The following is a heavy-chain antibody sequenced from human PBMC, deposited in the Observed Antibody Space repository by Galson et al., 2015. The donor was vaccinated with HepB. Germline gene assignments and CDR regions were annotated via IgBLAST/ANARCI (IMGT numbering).Heavy chain of an antibody. CDR1: EFTFSSYV. Sequence: SLRLSCAVSEFTFSSYVMSWVRQAPGKGLEWVSAISGSGDRTYYAVSVKGRFTISRDNSRNTLYLQMSSLRAEDTAVYFCAQFFDFWSGFYYFDYWGQGTLVTVSS. D-gene: IGHD3-3*01. CDR2: ISGSGDRT. V-gene: IGHV3-23*01. J-gene: IGHJ4*02. CDR3: AQFFDFWSGFYYFDY.